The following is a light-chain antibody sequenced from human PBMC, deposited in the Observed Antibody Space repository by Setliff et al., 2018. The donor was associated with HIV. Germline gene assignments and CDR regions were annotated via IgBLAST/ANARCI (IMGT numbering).Light chain of an antibody. V-gene: IGLV2-14*02. CDR2: QAT. Sequence: QSVLTQPASVSGSPGQSITISCTGTSSDIGRYNLVSWYQQYPGKAPKLMIYQATKRPSGVSNRFSGSKSGNTASLTISGLQAEDEADYYCSSYTGSSTLNVFGTGTKVTVL. J-gene: IGLJ1*01. CDR1: SSDIGRYNL. CDR3: SSYTGSSTLNV.